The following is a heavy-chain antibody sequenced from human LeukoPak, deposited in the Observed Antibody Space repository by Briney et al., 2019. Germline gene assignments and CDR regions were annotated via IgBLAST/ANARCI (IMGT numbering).Heavy chain of an antibody. V-gene: IGHV1-69*13. CDR2: IIPIFGTA. CDR3: ARDLGGGYYGL. CDR1: GGSFSTYA. Sequence: ASVKVSCKASGGSFSTYAISWVRQAPGQGLEWMGGIIPIFGTANYAQKFQGRVAITADESTSTAYMELSSLRSEDTAVYYCARDLGGGYYGLWGQGTMVTVSS. D-gene: IGHD3-10*01. J-gene: IGHJ3*01.